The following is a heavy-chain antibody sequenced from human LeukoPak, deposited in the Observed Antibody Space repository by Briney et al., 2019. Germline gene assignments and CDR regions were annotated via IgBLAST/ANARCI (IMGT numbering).Heavy chain of an antibody. CDR1: GGSLINNY. CDR3: ARHRVEYNGFDP. V-gene: IGHV4-59*08. D-gene: IGHD2/OR15-2a*01. J-gene: IGHJ5*02. CDR2: IYDSGST. Sequence: PSETMSLACTVYGGSLINNYWSWIRQPPGKGLEWIGYIYDSGSTNYNPSLKSRVTISVDTSKNQFSLKVTSVTAADTAVYYCARHRVEYNGFDPWGQGTLVTVSS.